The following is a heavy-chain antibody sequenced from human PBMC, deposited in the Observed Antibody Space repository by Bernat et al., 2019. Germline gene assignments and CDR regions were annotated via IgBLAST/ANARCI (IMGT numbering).Heavy chain of an antibody. Sequence: EVQLVESGGGLVKPGGSLRLSSAASGFTFSSYSMNWVRQAPGKGLEWVSSISSSSSYIYYADSVKGRFTISRDNAKNSLYLQMNSLRAEDTAVYYCARDGSKWLRHGYDYWGQGTLVTVSS. CDR2: ISSSSSYI. V-gene: IGHV3-21*04. J-gene: IGHJ4*02. CDR1: GFTFSSYS. CDR3: ARDGSKWLRHGYDY. D-gene: IGHD5-12*01.